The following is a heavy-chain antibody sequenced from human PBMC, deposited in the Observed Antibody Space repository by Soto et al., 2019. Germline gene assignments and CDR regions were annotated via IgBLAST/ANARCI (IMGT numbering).Heavy chain of an antibody. CDR1: GFTFSSYA. CDR3: ARVPVAYCGGDCSDY. CDR2: ISYDGSNK. D-gene: IGHD2-21*02. V-gene: IGHV3-30-3*01. Sequence: QVQLVESGGGVVQPGRSLRLSCAASGFTFSSYAMHWVRQAPGKGLEWVAVISYDGSNKYYADSVKGRFTISRDNSKNTLYLQMNSLRAEDTAVYYCARVPVAYCGGDCSDYWGQGTLVTVSS. J-gene: IGHJ4*02.